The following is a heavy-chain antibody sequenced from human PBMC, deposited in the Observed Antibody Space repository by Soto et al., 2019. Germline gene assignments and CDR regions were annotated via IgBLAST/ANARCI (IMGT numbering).Heavy chain of an antibody. Sequence: PGGSLRLSCAASGFTFSCYWMTWVRQAPGKGLEWVADIKKDGSEKYYVDSVKGRFTISRDNARESVYLQMNSLRAEDTAVYHCXRPRSYRDYSNDWFFDSWGQGALVTVSS. V-gene: IGHV3-7*03. D-gene: IGHD3-9*01. CDR2: IKKDGSEK. CDR1: GFTFSCYW. CDR3: XRPRSYRDYSNDWFFDS. J-gene: IGHJ4*02.